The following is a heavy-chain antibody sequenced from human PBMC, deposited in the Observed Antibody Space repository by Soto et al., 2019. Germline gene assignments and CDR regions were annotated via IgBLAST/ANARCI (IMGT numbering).Heavy chain of an antibody. D-gene: IGHD1-26*01. Sequence: AASVKVSCKASGYSFISYDITWVRQAPGQGLEWMGWISGHNGNTNYAQKLQGRVAMTIDTSTSTAYLELRSLRSDDTAMYYCARGGTVVGTSPFDHWGQGTLVTVSS. CDR2: ISGHNGNT. CDR1: GYSFISYD. J-gene: IGHJ4*02. V-gene: IGHV1-18*04. CDR3: ARGGTVVGTSPFDH.